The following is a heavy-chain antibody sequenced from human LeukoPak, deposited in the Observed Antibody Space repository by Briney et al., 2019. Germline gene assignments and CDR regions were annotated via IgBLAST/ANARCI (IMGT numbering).Heavy chain of an antibody. CDR3: ARDLLPDAFDI. J-gene: IGHJ3*02. CDR1: GFTFSSYW. V-gene: IGHV3-7*01. Sequence: GGSLRLSCAASGFTFSSYWMSWVRQAPGKGLEWVANIKQDGSEKYYVDSVKGRFTISRDNTKNSLYLQMNSLRAEDTAVYYCARDLLPDAFDIWGQGTMVTVSS. CDR2: IKQDGSEK.